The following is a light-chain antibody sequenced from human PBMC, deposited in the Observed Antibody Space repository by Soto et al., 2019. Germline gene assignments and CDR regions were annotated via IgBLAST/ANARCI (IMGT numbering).Light chain of an antibody. CDR2: AAA. J-gene: IGKJ5*01. CDR1: QGIGSY. V-gene: IGKV1-9*01. Sequence: DIQLTQSPSFLSASVGDRVTITCRASQGIGSYLAWYQQTPGQAPKLLIYAAATLQSGVPSRFSGSGSGTEFTLTIRSLHPEDFATYYCQQLNSYPQTFGQGTRLEIK. CDR3: QQLNSYPQT.